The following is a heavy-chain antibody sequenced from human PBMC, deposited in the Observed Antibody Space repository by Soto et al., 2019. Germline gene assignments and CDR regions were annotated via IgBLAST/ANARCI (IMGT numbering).Heavy chain of an antibody. D-gene: IGHD2-2*01. CDR3: VRTSSY. J-gene: IGHJ4*02. V-gene: IGHV3-53*01. CDR2: IFGGGTT. CDR1: GFAVNSDY. Sequence: GGSLRLSCAASGFAVNSDYMSWVRQALGKGLEWVSVIFGGGTTYYSDSVKGRFTISRDNSKNTVFLQMNSLRAEDTAVYYCVRTSSYWGEGTRVTVSS.